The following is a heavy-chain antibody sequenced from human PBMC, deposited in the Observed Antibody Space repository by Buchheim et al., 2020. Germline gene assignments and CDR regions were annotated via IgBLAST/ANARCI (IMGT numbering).Heavy chain of an antibody. CDR3: ARDKERYYYYYYGMDV. J-gene: IGHJ6*02. V-gene: IGHV3-30*04. D-gene: IGHD1-1*01. CDR2: ISYDGSNK. CDR1: GFTFSSYA. Sequence: QVQLVESGGGVVQPGRSLGLSCAASGFTFSSYAMHWVRQAPGKGLEWVAVISYDGSNKYYADSVTGRFTISRDNSKHTLYLQMNSLRSEDTAVYYCARDKERYYYYYYGMDVWGQGTT.